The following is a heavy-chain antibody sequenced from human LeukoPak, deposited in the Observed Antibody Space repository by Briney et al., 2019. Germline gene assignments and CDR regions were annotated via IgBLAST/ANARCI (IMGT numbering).Heavy chain of an antibody. D-gene: IGHD6-19*01. V-gene: IGHV1-69*04. CDR1: GCTFSSYA. CDR3: ASQLPYSSGWYSPLDY. Sequence: SVKVSCKASGCTFSSYAISWVRQAPGQGLEWMGRIIPILGIANYAQKFQGRVTITADKSTSTAYMELSSLRSEDRAVHYCASQLPYSSGWYSPLDYWGQGTLLTVSS. CDR2: IIPILGIA. J-gene: IGHJ4*02.